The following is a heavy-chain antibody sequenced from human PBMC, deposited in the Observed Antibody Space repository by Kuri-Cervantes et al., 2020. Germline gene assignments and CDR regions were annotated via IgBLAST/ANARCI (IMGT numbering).Heavy chain of an antibody. V-gene: IGHV4-61*02. CDR2: IYTSGST. J-gene: IGHJ5*02. D-gene: IGHD4-11*01. CDR3: ARDRVTWFDP. CDR1: GGSISSSSYY. Sequence: SETLSLTCTVSGGSISSSSYYWSWIRQPAGKGLEWIGRIYTSGSTNYNPSLKSRVTISVDTSKNQFSLKLSSVTAADTAVYYCARDRVTWFDPWGQGTLVTVSS.